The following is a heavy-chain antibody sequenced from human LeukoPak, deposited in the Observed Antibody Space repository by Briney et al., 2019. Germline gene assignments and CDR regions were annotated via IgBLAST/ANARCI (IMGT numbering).Heavy chain of an antibody. CDR1: GFTFSSYN. Sequence: GGSLRLSCAASGFTFSSYNMNWVRQAPGKGLEWVAVIWYDGSNKYYADSVKGRFTISRDNSKNTLYLQMNSLRAEDTAVYYCARQYSSSWYGDYWGQGTLVTVSS. D-gene: IGHD6-13*01. CDR2: IWYDGSNK. V-gene: IGHV3-33*08. J-gene: IGHJ4*02. CDR3: ARQYSSSWYGDY.